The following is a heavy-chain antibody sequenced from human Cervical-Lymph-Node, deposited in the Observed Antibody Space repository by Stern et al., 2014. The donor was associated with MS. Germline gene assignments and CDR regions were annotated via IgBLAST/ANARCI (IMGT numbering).Heavy chain of an antibody. D-gene: IGHD3-22*01. V-gene: IGHV4-31*03. CDR2: IYYTGSA. CDR1: GGSINSGGYY. CDR3: ARVARYSDSSGYYFYFDY. Sequence: VQLVESGPGLVKPSQTLPLTCTVSGGSINSGGYYWSWIRQYPGKGLEWIGYIYYTGSAYYDPSLKSRLSMSIDTSKNQFSLNLNSVTAADTAVYYCARVARYSDSSGYYFYFDYWGQGTLVTVSS. J-gene: IGHJ4*02.